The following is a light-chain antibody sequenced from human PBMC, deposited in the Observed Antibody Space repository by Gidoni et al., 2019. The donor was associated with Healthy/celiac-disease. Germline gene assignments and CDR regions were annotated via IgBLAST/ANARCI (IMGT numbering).Light chain of an antibody. CDR2: AAS. V-gene: IGKV1-39*01. Sequence: DIQMTQSPSSLSASVGDRVTIPCRASQSISSYLNWYQQKPGKAPKLLIYAASSLQSGVPSRFSGSGSGTDFTLTISSLQPEDFATYYCQQSYSTLLMYTFGQGTKLEIK. CDR3: QQSYSTLLMYT. CDR1: QSISSY. J-gene: IGKJ2*01.